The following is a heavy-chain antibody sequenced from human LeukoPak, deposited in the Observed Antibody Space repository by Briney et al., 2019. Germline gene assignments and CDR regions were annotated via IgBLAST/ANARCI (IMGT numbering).Heavy chain of an antibody. Sequence: GASVKVSCKASGYTFTSYYMHWVRQAPGQGLEWMGIINPSGGSTSYAQKFQGRVTMTRDMSTSTVYMELSSLRSDDTAVYYCARDLPLIAAAGGNYYYYYYMDVWGKGTTVTVSS. V-gene: IGHV1-46*01. J-gene: IGHJ6*03. D-gene: IGHD6-13*01. CDR2: INPSGGST. CDR3: ARDLPLIAAAGGNYYYYYYMDV. CDR1: GYTFTSYY.